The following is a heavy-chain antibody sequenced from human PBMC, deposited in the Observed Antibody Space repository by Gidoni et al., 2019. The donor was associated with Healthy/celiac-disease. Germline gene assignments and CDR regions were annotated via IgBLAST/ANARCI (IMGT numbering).Heavy chain of an antibody. Sequence: QVQLQESGPGLVKPSETLSLTCTVSGYSISSGYYWGWIRQPPGKGLEWIGSIYHSGSTYYNPSLKSRVTISVDTSKNQFSLKLSSVTAADTAVYYCARGVPGGAFDYWGQGTLVTVSS. CDR2: IYHSGST. V-gene: IGHV4-38-2*02. CDR1: GYSISSGYY. CDR3: ARGVPGGAFDY. J-gene: IGHJ4*02. D-gene: IGHD2-8*02.